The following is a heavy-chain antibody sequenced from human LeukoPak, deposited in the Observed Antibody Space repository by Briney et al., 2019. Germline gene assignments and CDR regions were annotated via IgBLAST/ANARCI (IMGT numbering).Heavy chain of an antibody. CDR3: ARANFLYCGSSTCLFDY. CDR1: GYTFTDYY. V-gene: IGHV1-2*02. CDR2: INPNDGDT. Sequence: GASVKVSCKASGYTFTDYYMHWVRPAPGQGFEWMGWINPNDGDTNSAQKFQGRVTMTRDTSISTAHMEVSRLRSDDTAVYYCARANFLYCGSSTCLFDYGGQGTLVTVSS. J-gene: IGHJ4*02. D-gene: IGHD2-2*01.